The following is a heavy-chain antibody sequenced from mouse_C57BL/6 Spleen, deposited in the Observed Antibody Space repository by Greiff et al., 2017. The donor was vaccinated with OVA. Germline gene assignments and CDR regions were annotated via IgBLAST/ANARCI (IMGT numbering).Heavy chain of an antibody. V-gene: IGHV1-80*01. CDR2: IYPGDGDT. D-gene: IGHD1-2*01. CDR1: GYAFSSYW. J-gene: IGHJ2*01. Sequence: QVQLQQPGAELVKPGASVKISCKASGYAFSSYWMNWVKQRPGKGLEWIGQIYPGDGDTNYNGKFKGKATLTADKSSSTAYMQLSSLTSEDSAVYFCARGGVLRPPFDYWGQGTTLTVSS. CDR3: ARGGVLRPPFDY.